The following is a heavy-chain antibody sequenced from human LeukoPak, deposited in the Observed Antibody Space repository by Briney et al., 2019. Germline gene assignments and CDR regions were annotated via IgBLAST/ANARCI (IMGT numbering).Heavy chain of an antibody. V-gene: IGHV4-39*07. D-gene: IGHD3-16*01. J-gene: IGHJ6*02. CDR2: IDYSGST. CDR1: GHSLRSSAFY. CDR3: ARVRGEDTKFGMDV. Sequence: PSETLSLTCTVSGHSLRSSAFYWGGIRQPPGKGLEWIGNIDYSGSTFYNPSLKSPVTILLDTSNNQFSLKLSSVTAADTAVYYCARVRGEDTKFGMDVWGQGTTVTVSS.